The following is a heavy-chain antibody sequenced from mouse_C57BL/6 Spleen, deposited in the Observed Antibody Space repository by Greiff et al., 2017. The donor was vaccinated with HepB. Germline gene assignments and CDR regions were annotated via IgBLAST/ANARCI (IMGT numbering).Heavy chain of an antibody. CDR3: ARREGRAMDY. J-gene: IGHJ4*01. CDR2: IHPNSGST. CDR1: GYTFTSYW. V-gene: IGHV1-64*01. Sequence: VKLQQPGAELVKPGASVKLSCKASGYTFTSYWMHWVKQRPGQGLEWIGMIHPNSGSTNYNEKFKSKATLTVDKSSSTAYMQLSSLTSEDSAVYYCARREGRAMDYWGQGTSVTVSS.